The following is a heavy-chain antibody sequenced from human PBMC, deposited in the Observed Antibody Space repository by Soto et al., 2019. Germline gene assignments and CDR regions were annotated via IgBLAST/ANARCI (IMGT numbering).Heavy chain of an antibody. CDR2: IIPIFGTA. V-gene: IGHV1-69*13. Sequence: SVKVSCKASGGTFSSYAISWVRQAPGQGLEWMGGIIPIFGTANYAQKFQGRVTITADESTSTAYMELSSLRSEDTAVYYCARESRGYCSGGSCHNWFDPWGQGTXVTVSS. J-gene: IGHJ5*02. CDR3: ARESRGYCSGGSCHNWFDP. D-gene: IGHD2-15*01. CDR1: GGTFSSYA.